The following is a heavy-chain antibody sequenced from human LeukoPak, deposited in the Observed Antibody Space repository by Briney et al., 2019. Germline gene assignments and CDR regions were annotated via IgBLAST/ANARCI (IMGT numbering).Heavy chain of an antibody. Sequence: GESLKISCKGSGYSFTSYWIGWVRQMPGKGLEWMGIIYPGDSDTRYSPSFQGQVTISADKSISTAYLQWSSLKASDTAMYYCARLVLEQQLVHNYYYYYMDVWGKGTTVTVSS. CDR1: GYSFTSYW. V-gene: IGHV5-51*01. CDR2: IYPGDSDT. D-gene: IGHD6-13*01. CDR3: ARLVLEQQLVHNYYYYYMDV. J-gene: IGHJ6*03.